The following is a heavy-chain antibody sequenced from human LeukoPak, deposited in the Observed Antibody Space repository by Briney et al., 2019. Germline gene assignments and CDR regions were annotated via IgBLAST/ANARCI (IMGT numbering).Heavy chain of an antibody. CDR3: ARGPWELLTTIDY. D-gene: IGHD1-26*01. CDR2: ISSIGSTT. V-gene: IGHV3-64*01. J-gene: IGHJ4*02. Sequence: GGSLRLSCAASGFTFSSYTMHWVRQAPGKRLEYVSAISSIGSTTYYANSVKGRFTISRDNSKNTLSLQMGSLRAEDMAVYYCARGPWELLTTIDYWGQGTLVTVSS. CDR1: GFTFSSYT.